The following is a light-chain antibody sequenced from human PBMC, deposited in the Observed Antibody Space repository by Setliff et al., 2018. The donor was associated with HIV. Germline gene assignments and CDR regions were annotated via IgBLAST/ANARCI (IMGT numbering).Light chain of an antibody. CDR3: CSYAGTNTYI. CDR2: DVS. V-gene: IGLV2-11*01. J-gene: IGLJ1*01. CDR1: ASDVGGYNY. Sequence: QSVLTQPRSVSGSPGQSVTFSRTGSASDVGGYNYVSWYQQHPGKAPKIIIYDVSKRPSGVPDRFSGSKSGDTASLTISGLRSEDEAEYYCCSYAGTNTYIFGTGTKVTVL.